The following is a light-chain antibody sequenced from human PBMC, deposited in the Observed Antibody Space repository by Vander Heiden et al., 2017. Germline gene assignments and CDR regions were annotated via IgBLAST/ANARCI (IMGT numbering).Light chain of an antibody. CDR3: QSTDTSGPYVV. CDR1: TLPQQY. V-gene: IGLV3-25*03. CDR2: KDS. J-gene: IGLJ3*02. Sequence: SSELTQPPSVSVSPGQTARITCSGDTLPQQYVYWYQQRPGQAPVLVMYKDSERPSGIPERFSGSSSGTTVTLTITGVQAEDVADYYCQSTDTSGPYVVFGGGTQLTVL.